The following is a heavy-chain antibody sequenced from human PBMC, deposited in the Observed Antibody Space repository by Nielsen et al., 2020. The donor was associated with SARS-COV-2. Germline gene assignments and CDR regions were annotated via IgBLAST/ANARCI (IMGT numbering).Heavy chain of an antibody. J-gene: IGHJ4*02. D-gene: IGHD4-17*01. V-gene: IGHV3-48*03. CDR3: ARKPSGYGDYVGFDY. CDR2: ISSSGAII. Sequence: GESLKISCSASGFTFINYPMNWVRQAPGKGLEWVAYISSSGAIIYYADSMKGRFSISRDNAKNSLDLQLNRLRVDDTAVYYCARKPSGYGDYVGFDYWGQGTLVTVSS. CDR1: GFTFINYP.